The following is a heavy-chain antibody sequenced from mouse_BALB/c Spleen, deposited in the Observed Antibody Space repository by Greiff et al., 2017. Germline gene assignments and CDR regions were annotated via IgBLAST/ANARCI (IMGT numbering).Heavy chain of an antibody. CDR2: IYPGSGST. Sequence: LQQPGSELVRPGASVKLSCKASGYTFTSYWMHWVKQRPGQGLEWIGNIYPGSGSTNYDEKFKSKATLTVDTSSSTAYMQLSSLTSEDSAVYYCIVGYAIDYWGQGTSVTVSS. CDR1: GYTFTSYW. CDR3: IVGYAIDY. J-gene: IGHJ4*01. V-gene: IGHV1S22*01.